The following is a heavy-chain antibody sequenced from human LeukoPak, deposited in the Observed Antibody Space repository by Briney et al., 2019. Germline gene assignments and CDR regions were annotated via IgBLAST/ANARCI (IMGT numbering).Heavy chain of an antibody. J-gene: IGHJ4*02. V-gene: IGHV4-4*07. D-gene: IGHD6-13*01. Sequence: SETLSHTCTVSGGSISSYYWSWIRQPAGKGLEWIGRIYTSGSTNYNPSLKSRVTMSVDTSKNQFSLKLSSVTAADTAVYYCARGGKQQLDFDYWGQGTLVTVSS. CDR2: IYTSGST. CDR1: GGSISSYY. CDR3: ARGGKQQLDFDY.